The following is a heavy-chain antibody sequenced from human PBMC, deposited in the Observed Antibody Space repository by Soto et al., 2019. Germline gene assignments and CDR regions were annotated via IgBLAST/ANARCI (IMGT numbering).Heavy chain of an antibody. CDR3: AKSLGRKGLRFSIFPLYYGMDV. V-gene: IGHV3-23*01. CDR1: GFPFSSYA. J-gene: IGHJ6*02. D-gene: IGHD5-12*01. CDR2: ISGSGGST. Sequence: PGGSLILSCAASGFPFSSYAMSWVRRAPGKGLEWVSAISGSGGSTYYADSVKGRFTISRDNSKNTLYLQMNSLRAEDTAVYYCAKSLGRKGLRFSIFPLYYGMDVWGQGTTVTVSS.